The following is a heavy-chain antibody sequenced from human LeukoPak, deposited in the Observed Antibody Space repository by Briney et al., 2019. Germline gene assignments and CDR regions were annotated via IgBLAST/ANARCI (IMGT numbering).Heavy chain of an antibody. D-gene: IGHD3-10*01. Sequence: GASVKVSCKASGYTFTTYAMNWVRQVPGQGLEWMGWINTNTGNPTYAQGFTGRFVFSLDTSVSTAYLQISSLKAEDTAFYYCARGGSGSRRLGSDYWGQGTLVTVSS. CDR2: INTNTGNP. V-gene: IGHV7-4-1*02. CDR1: GYTFTTYA. CDR3: ARGGSGSRRLGSDY. J-gene: IGHJ4*02.